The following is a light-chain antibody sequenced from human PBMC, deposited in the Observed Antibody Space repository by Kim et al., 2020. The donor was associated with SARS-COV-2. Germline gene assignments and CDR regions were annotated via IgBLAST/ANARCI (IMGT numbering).Light chain of an antibody. V-gene: IGKV1-5*03. CDR3: QQYNSWPYT. J-gene: IGKJ2*01. CDR2: KTS. CDR1: QGISNW. Sequence: DIQMTQSPSTLSASVGDRVTITCRASQGISNWLAWYQQKPGKAPKLLIYKTSSLESGVPSRFSGSGSGTEFTLTISSLQPDDSASYFCQQYNSWPYTFGQGTKLEI.